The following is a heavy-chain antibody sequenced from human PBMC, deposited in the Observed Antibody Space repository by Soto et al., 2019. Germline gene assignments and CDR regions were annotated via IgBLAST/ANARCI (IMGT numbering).Heavy chain of an antibody. CDR2: IWSDGTNK. V-gene: IGHV3-33*01. J-gene: IGHJ4*02. CDR3: ARSGYSYGPFDY. CDR1: GFTFSTYG. Sequence: GGSLRLSCAASGFTFSTYGMHWVRQAPGKGLEWVALIWSDGTNKYYADSVKGRFTISRDNSKNTLYLQMNSLRAEDTAVYYCARSGYSYGPFDYWGQGTLVTVSS. D-gene: IGHD5-18*01.